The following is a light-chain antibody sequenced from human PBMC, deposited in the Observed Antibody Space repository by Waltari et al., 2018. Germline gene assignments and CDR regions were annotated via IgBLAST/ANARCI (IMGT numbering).Light chain of an antibody. CDR2: WAS. J-gene: IGKJ1*01. CDR1: RSVLYSSNNKKY. V-gene: IGKV4-1*01. CDR3: QQYYSTPWT. Sequence: DIVMTQSPDSLAVSLGERATINCRSSRSVLYSSNNKKYITWYQQKPGQPPKLLIYWASTRESGVPDRFSGSGSGTDFTLTISSLQAEDVAVYYCQQYYSTPWTFGQGTKVEIK.